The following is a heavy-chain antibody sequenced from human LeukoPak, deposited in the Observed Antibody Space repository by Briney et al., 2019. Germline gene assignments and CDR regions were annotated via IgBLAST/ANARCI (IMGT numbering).Heavy chain of an antibody. CDR3: ATLTYDILTGYYKGYFDY. D-gene: IGHD3-9*01. J-gene: IGHJ4*02. CDR1: GGTFSSYA. CDR2: IIPIFGTA. Sequence: ASVKVSCKASGGTFSSYAISWVRQAPGQGLEWMGGIIPIFGTANYAQKFQGRVTITEDKSTSTAYMELSSLRSEDTAVYYCATLTYDILTGYYKGYFDYWGQGTLVTVSS. V-gene: IGHV1-69*06.